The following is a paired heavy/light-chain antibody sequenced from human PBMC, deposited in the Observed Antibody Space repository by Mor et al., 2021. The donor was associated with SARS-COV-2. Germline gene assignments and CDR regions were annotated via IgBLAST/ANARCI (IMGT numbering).Heavy chain of an antibody. V-gene: IGHV3-48*04. CDR2: ISSSSRTI. CDR3: ARDVTVTSVDYMWTYYDYYGMDV. CDR1: GFTFNNYN. Sequence: EVQLVESGGGLVQPGGSLRLSCAASGFTFNNYNMNWVRQAPGKGLEWIAYISSSSRTIYYADSVKGRFTLSRDNAKNSLHLQMDSLRAEDTAVYYCARDVTVTSVDYMWTYYDYYGMDVWGQGTTVTVSS. D-gene: IGHD4-4*01. J-gene: IGHJ6*02.
Light chain of an antibody. CDR1: QSASNSD. CDR2: GTS. CDR3: QHYGGSSWT. V-gene: IGKV3-20*01. J-gene: IGKJ1*01. Sequence: EIVLTQSPGTLSLSPGETATLSCRASQSASNSDLAWYQHKPGQAPRLLIYGTSSRATGIPDRFSGSGSGTDFTLTISRLEPEDFAVYYCQHYGGSSWTFGQGTKVEI.